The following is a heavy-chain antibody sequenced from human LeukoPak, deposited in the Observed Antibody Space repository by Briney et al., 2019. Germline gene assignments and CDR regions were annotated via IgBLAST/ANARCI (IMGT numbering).Heavy chain of an antibody. V-gene: IGHV1-69*04. Sequence: SVKVSCKASGGTFSSYAISWVRQAPGQGLEWMGRIIPILGIANYAQKFQGRVTITADKPTSTAYMELSSLRSEDTAVYYCARGGRHDWPTVDYWGQGTLVTVSS. CDR3: ARGGRHDWPTVDY. CDR1: GGTFSSYA. D-gene: IGHD3-16*01. CDR2: IIPILGIA. J-gene: IGHJ4*02.